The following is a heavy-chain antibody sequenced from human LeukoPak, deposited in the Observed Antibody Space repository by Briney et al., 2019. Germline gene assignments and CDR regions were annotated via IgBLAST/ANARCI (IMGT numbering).Heavy chain of an antibody. V-gene: IGHV4-34*01. J-gene: IGHJ6*03. D-gene: IGHD2-2*01. CDR3: RLDGDIVVVPAPPGYMDV. Sequence: SETLSLTCAVYGGSFSGYYWSWIRQPPGKGLEWIGEINHSGSTSYNPSLKSRVTISVDTSKNQFSLKLSSVTAADTAVYYCRLDGDIVVVPAPPGYMDVWGKGTTVTVSS. CDR2: INHSGST. CDR1: GGSFSGYY.